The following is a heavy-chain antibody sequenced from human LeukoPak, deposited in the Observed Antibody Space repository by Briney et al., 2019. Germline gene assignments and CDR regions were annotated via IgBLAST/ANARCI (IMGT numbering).Heavy chain of an antibody. V-gene: IGHV3-33*06. D-gene: IGHD3-10*01. CDR1: GFTFSNYG. Sequence: GGSLRLSCAASGFTFSNYGMHWVRQAPGKGLEWVAVIWYDGSNKYYADSVKGRFTISRDNSKNTLYLQMNSLRAEDTAVYYCAKAWGHGSGSYYPSDYWGQGTLVTVSS. CDR2: IWYDGSNK. CDR3: AKAWGHGSGSYYPSDY. J-gene: IGHJ4*02.